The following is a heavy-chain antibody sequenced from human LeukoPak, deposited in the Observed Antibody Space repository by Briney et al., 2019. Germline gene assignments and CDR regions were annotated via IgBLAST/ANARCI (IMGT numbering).Heavy chain of an antibody. J-gene: IGHJ4*02. Sequence: GGSVRLSCAASGFSVSVNYMSWVRQAPGKGLEWVSVLFSSGYSKYADSVKGRFTISRDNSRDTLYLQMNSLRAEDTAVYYCAKVYFFDSSGYYYYFDYWGQGTLVTVSS. D-gene: IGHD3-22*01. CDR2: LFSSGYS. V-gene: IGHV3-66*01. CDR1: GFSVSVNY. CDR3: AKVYFFDSSGYYYYFDY.